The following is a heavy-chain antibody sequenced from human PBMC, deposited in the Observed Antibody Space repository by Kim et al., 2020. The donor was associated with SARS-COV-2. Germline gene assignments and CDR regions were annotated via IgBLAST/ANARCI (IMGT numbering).Heavy chain of an antibody. D-gene: IGHD3-3*01. CDR3: ARDPRITIFGVVITGYYDYMDV. CDR2: INTNTGNP. Sequence: ASVKVSCKASGYTFTSYAMNWVRQAPGQGVEWMGWINTNTGNPTYAQGFTGRFVFSLDTSVSTAYLQISSLKAEDTAVYYCARDPRITIFGVVITGYYDYMDVWGKGTTVTVSS. CDR1: GYTFTSYA. V-gene: IGHV7-4-1*02. J-gene: IGHJ6*03.